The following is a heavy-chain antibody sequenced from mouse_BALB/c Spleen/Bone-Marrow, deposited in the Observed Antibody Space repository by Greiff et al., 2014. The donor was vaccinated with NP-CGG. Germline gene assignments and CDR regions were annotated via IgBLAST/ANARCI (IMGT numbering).Heavy chain of an antibody. Sequence: LVKTGASVKISCKASGYSFTGCYIHWVKQSHGMSLEWIGYISCYNGATSYNQKFKGKATFTVDTSSSTAYMQFNSLTSEDSAVYYCARGGYGSTFYFDYWGQGTTLTVSS. J-gene: IGHJ2*01. CDR3: ARGGYGSTFYFDY. V-gene: IGHV1S34*01. D-gene: IGHD1-1*01. CDR1: GYSFTGCY. CDR2: ISCYNGAT.